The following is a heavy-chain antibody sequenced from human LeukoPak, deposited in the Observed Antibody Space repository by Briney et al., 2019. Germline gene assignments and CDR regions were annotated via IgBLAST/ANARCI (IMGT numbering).Heavy chain of an antibody. CDR1: GGTFSSYT. Sequence: SVKVSCKASGGTFSSYTISWVRQAPGQGLEWMGRIIPIFGTANYAQKFQGRVTITTDESTSTAYMELSSLRSEDTAVYYCASSPRSGYYYSHFDYWGQGTLVTVSS. CDR2: IIPIFGTA. V-gene: IGHV1-69*05. D-gene: IGHD3-22*01. J-gene: IGHJ4*02. CDR3: ASSPRSGYYYSHFDY.